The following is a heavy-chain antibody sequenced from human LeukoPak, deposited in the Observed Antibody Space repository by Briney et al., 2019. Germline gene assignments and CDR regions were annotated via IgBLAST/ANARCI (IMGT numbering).Heavy chain of an antibody. Sequence: SQTLSLTCTVSGGSISSGSYYWSWIRQPAGKGLEWIGRIYTSGSTNYNPSLKSRVTISVDTSKNQFSLKLSSVTAADTAVYYCARDRINLSGSYWEGGFDYWGQGTLVTVSS. V-gene: IGHV4-61*02. CDR1: GGSISSGSYY. J-gene: IGHJ4*02. CDR3: ARDRINLSGSYWEGGFDY. CDR2: IYTSGST. D-gene: IGHD1-26*01.